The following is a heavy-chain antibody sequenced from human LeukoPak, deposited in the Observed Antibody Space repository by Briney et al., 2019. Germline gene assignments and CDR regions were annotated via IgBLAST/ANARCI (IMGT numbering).Heavy chain of an antibody. V-gene: IGHV4-39*07. CDR3: ARSKDGSGFAAY. CDR2: INHSGNT. J-gene: IGHJ4*02. D-gene: IGHD3-22*01. Sequence: SETLSLTCTVSGGSISTTNYYWGWIRQPPGKGLEWIGEINHSGNTNYNPSLKSRVAISVDTSKNQFSLKLSSVIAADTAMYYCARSKDGSGFAAYWGQGTQVTVSS. CDR1: GGSISTTNYY.